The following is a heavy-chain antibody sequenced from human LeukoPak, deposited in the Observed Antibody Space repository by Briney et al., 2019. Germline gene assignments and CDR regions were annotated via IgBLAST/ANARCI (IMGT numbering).Heavy chain of an antibody. D-gene: IGHD6-13*01. CDR2: IIPIFGTA. CDR3: ARDIAVAGTELDY. Sequence: SVKVSCKASGGTFSRYAISWVRQAPGQGLEWMGGIIPIFGTANYAQKFQGRVTITADESTSTAYMELSSLRSEDTAVYYCARDIAVAGTELDYWGQGTLVTVSS. V-gene: IGHV1-69*13. CDR1: GGTFSRYA. J-gene: IGHJ4*02.